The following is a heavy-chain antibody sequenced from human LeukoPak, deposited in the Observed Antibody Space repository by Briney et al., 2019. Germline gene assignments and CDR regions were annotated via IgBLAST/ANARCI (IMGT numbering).Heavy chain of an antibody. Sequence: SETLSLTCTVSGGSISSYYWSWIRQPPGKGLEWIGYIYYSGSTNYNPSLKSRVTISVDTSKNQFSLKLSSVTAADTAVYYCARERYRTNWFDPWGLGTLVTVSS. D-gene: IGHD3-16*02. CDR2: IYYSGST. V-gene: IGHV4-59*01. CDR3: ARERYRTNWFDP. CDR1: GGSISSYY. J-gene: IGHJ5*02.